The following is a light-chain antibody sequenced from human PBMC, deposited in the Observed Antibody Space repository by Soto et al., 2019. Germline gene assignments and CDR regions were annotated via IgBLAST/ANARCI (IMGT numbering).Light chain of an antibody. CDR3: AAWDDSLNGSYV. CDR2: SNN. Sequence: QSALTQPPSASGTPGQRVTISCSGSSSNIGSKTVNWYQQVPGTAPKLLIYSNNHRPSGVPDRFSGSESGTSASLAISGLQSEDEADYYCAAWDDSLNGSYVFGTGTKVTVL. J-gene: IGLJ1*01. CDR1: SSNIGSKT. V-gene: IGLV1-44*01.